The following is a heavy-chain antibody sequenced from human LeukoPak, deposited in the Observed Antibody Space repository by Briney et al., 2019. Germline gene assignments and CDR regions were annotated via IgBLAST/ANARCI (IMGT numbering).Heavy chain of an antibody. V-gene: IGHV3-23*01. Sequence: QPGGSLRLSCTASGFTFSSYTMNWVRQTPGEGLEWVSGISASGASNYYAESVKGRFTISRDNSKNTLYLQMNSLRAEDTAVYYCAKTTPLFTFGGVQAYFDYWGQGTLVTVSS. CDR1: GFTFSSYT. CDR3: AKTTPLFTFGGVQAYFDY. J-gene: IGHJ4*02. D-gene: IGHD3-16*01. CDR2: ISASGASN.